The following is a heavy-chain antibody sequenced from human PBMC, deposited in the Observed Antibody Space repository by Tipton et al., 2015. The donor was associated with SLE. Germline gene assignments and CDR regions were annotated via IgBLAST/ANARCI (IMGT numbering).Heavy chain of an antibody. V-gene: IGHV1-69*05. CDR2: IIPIFGTA. CDR1: GYTFTSYG. Sequence: QLVQSGAEVKKPGASVKVSCKASGYTFTSYGISWVRQAPGQGLEWMGGIIPIFGTANYAQKFQGRVTIATDESTSTAYMELSSLRSEDTAVYYCASELGTYAFDIWGQGTMVTVSS. CDR3: ASELGTYAFDI. D-gene: IGHD7-27*01. J-gene: IGHJ3*02.